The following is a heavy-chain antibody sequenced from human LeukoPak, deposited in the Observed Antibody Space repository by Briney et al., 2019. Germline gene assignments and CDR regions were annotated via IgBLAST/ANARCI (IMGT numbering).Heavy chain of an antibody. Sequence: SETLSLTCTVSGDSITNYYWSWYRQPPGQGLEWIGYIYYSGNTNYNPSLKSRVTISVDKSKNQFSLKLSSVTAADTAVYYCARRRGLWFGELKNWFDPWGQGTLVTVSS. J-gene: IGHJ5*02. CDR1: GDSITNYY. V-gene: IGHV4-59*12. D-gene: IGHD3-10*01. CDR2: IYYSGNT. CDR3: ARRRGLWFGELKNWFDP.